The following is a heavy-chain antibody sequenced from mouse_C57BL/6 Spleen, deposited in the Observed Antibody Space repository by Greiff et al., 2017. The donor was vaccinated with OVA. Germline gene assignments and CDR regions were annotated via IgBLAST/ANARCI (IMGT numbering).Heavy chain of an antibody. CDR1: GYAFSSSW. CDR2: IYPGDGDT. CDR3: ARYGESLYYFDY. Sequence: VKLVESGPELVKPGASVKISCKASGYAFSSSWMNWVKQRPGKGLEWIGRIYPGDGDTNYNGKFKGKATLTADKSSSTAYMQLSSLTSEDSAVYFCARYGESLYYFDYWGQGTTLTVSS. V-gene: IGHV1-82*01. D-gene: IGHD1-1*02. J-gene: IGHJ2*01.